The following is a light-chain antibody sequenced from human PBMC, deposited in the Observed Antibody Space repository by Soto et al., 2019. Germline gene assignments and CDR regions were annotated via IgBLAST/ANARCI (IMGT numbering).Light chain of an antibody. V-gene: IGLV2-14*01. Sequence: QSVLTQPASVSGSPGQSIIISCTGTSSDVDTYKYVSWYQQHPGKAPKLMIYEVSQRPSGVSDRFSGSKSGNTASLTISGLQAEDEADYYCCSYAGSTTRVLFGGGTKLTVL. CDR1: SSDVDTYKY. CDR3: CSYAGSTTRVL. CDR2: EVS. J-gene: IGLJ2*01.